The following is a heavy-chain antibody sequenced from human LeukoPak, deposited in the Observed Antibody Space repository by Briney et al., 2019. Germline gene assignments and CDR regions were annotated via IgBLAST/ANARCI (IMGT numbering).Heavy chain of an antibody. D-gene: IGHD5-18*01. V-gene: IGHV7-4-1*02. CDR3: ARDLRGYSYGYGYY. J-gene: IGHJ4*02. Sequence: ASVKVSCKASGYTFTSYAMNWVRQAPGQELEWMGWINTNPGNPTYVQGFTGRFVFSLDTSVSTACLQISSLKAEDTAVYYCARDLRGYSYGYGYYWGQGTLVTVSS. CDR1: GYTFTSYA. CDR2: INTNPGNP.